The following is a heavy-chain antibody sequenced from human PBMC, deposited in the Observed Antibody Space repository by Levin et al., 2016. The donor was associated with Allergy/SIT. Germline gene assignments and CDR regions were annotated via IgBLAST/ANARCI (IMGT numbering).Heavy chain of an antibody. CDR3: ARDSIAANAGY. CDR1: GFTFSSYG. CDR2: ISSSSSYI. Sequence: GESLKISCAASGFTFSSYGMNWVRQAPGKGLEWVSSISSSSSYIYYADSVKGRFTISRDNAKNSLYLQMNSLRAEDTAVYYCARDSIAANAGYWGQGTLVTVSS. D-gene: IGHD6-25*01. V-gene: IGHV3-21*01. J-gene: IGHJ4*02.